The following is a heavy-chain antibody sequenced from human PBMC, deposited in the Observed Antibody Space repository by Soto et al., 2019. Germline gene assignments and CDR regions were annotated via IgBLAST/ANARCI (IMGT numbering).Heavy chain of an antibody. V-gene: IGHV1-8*01. CDR2: MNAKSGDT. D-gene: IGHD3-16*01. J-gene: IGHJ6*02. CDR3: ARGNPFNYAGFDV. Sequence: SVKVSCKASGYTFSDFDINWLRQAAGQGPEWMGWMNAKSGDTFSAQRLQGKFSMTWDTSLSTAYMEVGSLTSDDAAIYYCARGNPFNYAGFDVWGQGTTVTVYS. CDR1: GYTFSDFD.